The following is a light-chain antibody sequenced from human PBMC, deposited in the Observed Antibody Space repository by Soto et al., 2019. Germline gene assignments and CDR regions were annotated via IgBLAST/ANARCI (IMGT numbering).Light chain of an antibody. CDR2: DND. CDR3: GTWDTSLSAVV. Sequence: QSALAQPPSVSAAPGQKVTISCSGSSFNIGNDYVSWYQQLPETAPKLLIYDNDKRPSGIPDRFSGSKSGTSATLDITGLQTGDEADYYCGTWDTSLSAVVFGGGTKVTVL. J-gene: IGLJ3*02. V-gene: IGLV1-51*01. CDR1: SFNIGNDY.